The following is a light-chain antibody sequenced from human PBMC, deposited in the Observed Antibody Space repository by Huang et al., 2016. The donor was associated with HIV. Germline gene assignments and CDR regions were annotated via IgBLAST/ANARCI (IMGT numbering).Light chain of an antibody. CDR2: GAS. J-gene: IGKJ5*01. CDR3: QQYGSSPLT. Sequence: EIVLTQSPGTLSLSPGERATLSCRASQSVSSSYIAWYQQKPGQAPRLLIYGASSRATGIPDRVRGSGSGTDLTLTISRLEPEDFAVYYCQQYGSSPLTFGQGTRLEIK. CDR1: QSVSSSY. V-gene: IGKV3-20*01.